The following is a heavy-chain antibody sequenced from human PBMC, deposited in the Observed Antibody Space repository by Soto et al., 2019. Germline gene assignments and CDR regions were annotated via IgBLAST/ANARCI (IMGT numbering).Heavy chain of an antibody. CDR3: ARPADYGDYEYYFDY. Sequence: QVQLVESGGGVVQPERSLRLSCAASGFTFSSYGMHWVRQAPGKGLEWVAVIWYDGSNKYYADSVKGRFTISRDNSKNTLYLQMNRLRAEDTAVYYYARPADYGDYEYYFDYWGQGTLVTVSS. J-gene: IGHJ4*02. CDR2: IWYDGSNK. D-gene: IGHD4-17*01. V-gene: IGHV3-33*01. CDR1: GFTFSSYG.